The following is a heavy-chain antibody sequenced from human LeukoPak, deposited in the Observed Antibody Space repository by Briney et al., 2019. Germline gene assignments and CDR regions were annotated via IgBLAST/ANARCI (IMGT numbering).Heavy chain of an antibody. D-gene: IGHD2-2*01. J-gene: IGHJ4*02. V-gene: IGHV1-18*01. CDR3: ARVAELTGYCSSASCHQDGEFDY. CDR1: GYTFTSYG. Sequence: VSVKVSCKASGYTFTSYGITWVRQAPGQGLEWMGWISVYNGNTKYAQQLQGRVSMTTDTSTSTAYMELRNLRSDDTAVYLCARVAELTGYCSSASCHQDGEFDYWGQGALVTVPS. CDR2: ISVYNGNT.